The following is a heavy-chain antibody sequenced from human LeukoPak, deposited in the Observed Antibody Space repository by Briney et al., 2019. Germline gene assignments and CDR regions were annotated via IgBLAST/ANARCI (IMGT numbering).Heavy chain of an antibody. CDR3: AKEEDGEEVPFDAFDI. D-gene: IGHD3-10*01. J-gene: IGHJ3*02. V-gene: IGHV4-38-2*02. Sequence: SETLSLTCTVSGYSISSGYYWGWIRQPPGKGLEWIGSIYHSGSTYYNPSLKSRVTISVDKSKNQFSLKLSSVTAADTAVYYCAKEEDGEEVPFDAFDIWGQGTMVTVSS. CDR2: IYHSGST. CDR1: GYSISSGYY.